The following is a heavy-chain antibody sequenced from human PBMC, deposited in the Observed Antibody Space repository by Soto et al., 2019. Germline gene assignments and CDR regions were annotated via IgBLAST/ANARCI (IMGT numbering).Heavy chain of an antibody. CDR1: GYTFTGYY. Sequence: ASVKVSCKASGYTFTGYYMHWVRQAPGQGLEWMGWINPNSGGTNYAQKFQVRVTMTRDTSISTAYMELSRLRSDDTAVYYCARGRVVRSAYNWNDRGWFDPWGQGTLVTVSS. J-gene: IGHJ5*02. V-gene: IGHV1-2*02. CDR3: ARGRVVRSAYNWNDRGWFDP. D-gene: IGHD1-20*01. CDR2: INPNSGGT.